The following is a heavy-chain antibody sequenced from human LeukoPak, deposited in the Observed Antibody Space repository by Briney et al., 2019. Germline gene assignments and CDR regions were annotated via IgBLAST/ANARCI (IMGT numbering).Heavy chain of an antibody. CDR1: GFTFSSYS. Sequence: GGSLRLSCAASGFTFSSYSMNWVRQAPGKGLEWVSCISSSSSTIYYADSVKGRFTISRDNAKNSLYLQMNSLRAEDTAVYYCARSIQWELRDYWGQGTLVTVSS. D-gene: IGHD1-26*01. V-gene: IGHV3-48*01. CDR2: ISSSSSTI. J-gene: IGHJ4*02. CDR3: ARSIQWELRDY.